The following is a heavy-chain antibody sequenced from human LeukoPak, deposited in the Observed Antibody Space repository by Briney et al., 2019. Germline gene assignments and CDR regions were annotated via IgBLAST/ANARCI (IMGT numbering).Heavy chain of an antibody. CDR1: GYTFTGYY. D-gene: IGHD5-12*01. J-gene: IGHJ4*02. Sequence: ASVKVSCNASGYTFTGYYMHWVRHAPGQALESMGWINPNSGGTNYAQKFQGRVTMTREMYISTSYMELSRPRSDETAVYYCARAWLRLNPYFDYWGQGTLVTVSS. V-gene: IGHV1-2*02. CDR2: INPNSGGT. CDR3: ARAWLRLNPYFDY.